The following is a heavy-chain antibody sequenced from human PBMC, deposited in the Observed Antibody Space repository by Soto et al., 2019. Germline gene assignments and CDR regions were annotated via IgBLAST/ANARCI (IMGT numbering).Heavy chain of an antibody. V-gene: IGHV1-69*08. J-gene: IGHJ3*02. CDR1: GGTFSSYT. D-gene: IGHD2-15*01. Sequence: QVQLVQSGAEVKKPGSSVKVSCKASGGTFSSYTISWVRQAPGQGLEWMGRIIPILGIANYAQKFQGRVTITADKPTSTAYMERSSLRSEDTAVYYCAREAAVVVAVDDAFDIWGQGTMVTVSS. CDR3: AREAAVVVAVDDAFDI. CDR2: IIPILGIA.